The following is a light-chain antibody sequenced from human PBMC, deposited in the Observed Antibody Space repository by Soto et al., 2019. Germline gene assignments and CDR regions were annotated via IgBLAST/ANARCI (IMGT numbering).Light chain of an antibody. CDR2: GAS. J-gene: IGKJ2*01. CDR3: QQYGSSPLYT. V-gene: IGKV3-20*01. CDR1: QSVSSSY. Sequence: EIVLTQSPGTLSLSPGERATLSCRASQSVSSSYLAWYQQKPGQAPRLLIYGASSRATGIPDRFSGSGSGTDFTLTISRLEAYDFAVYYSQQYGSSPLYTFGQGTKLEIK.